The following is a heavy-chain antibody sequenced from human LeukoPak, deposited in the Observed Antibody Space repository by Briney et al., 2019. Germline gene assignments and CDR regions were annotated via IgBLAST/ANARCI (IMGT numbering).Heavy chain of an antibody. D-gene: IGHD5-18*01. Sequence: VASVKVSCKASGYTFTSYGISWVRQAPGQGLEWMGWISAYNGNTNYAQKLQGRVTMTTDTSTSTAYMELRSLRSDDTAVYYCARFRFVDTAMVTPKYYFDYWGQGTLVTVSS. J-gene: IGHJ4*02. CDR3: ARFRFVDTAMVTPKYYFDY. V-gene: IGHV1-18*01. CDR1: GYTFTSYG. CDR2: ISAYNGNT.